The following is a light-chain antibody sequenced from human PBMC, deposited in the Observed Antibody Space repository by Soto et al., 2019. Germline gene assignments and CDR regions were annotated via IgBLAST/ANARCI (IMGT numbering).Light chain of an antibody. CDR3: TSWTTSTTMI. CDR2: DVN. CDR1: SSDIGAYNF. J-gene: IGLJ2*01. Sequence: QSALTQPASVSASPGQSITISCTGTSSDIGAYNFVSWYQQHPGTAPKLMLYDVNIRPSGVSNRFSGSKSGNTASLTISGLQAEDEADYYCTSWTTSTTMIFGGGTKLTVL. V-gene: IGLV2-14*03.